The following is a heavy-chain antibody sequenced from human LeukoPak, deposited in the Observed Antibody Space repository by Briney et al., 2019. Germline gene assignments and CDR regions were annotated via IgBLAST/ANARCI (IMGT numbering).Heavy chain of an antibody. J-gene: IGHJ5*02. CDR3: ARDNVVVVAEDWFDP. V-gene: IGHV4-59*12. Sequence: PSETLSLTCTVSGGSISSYYWNWIRQPPGKGLEWIGYIYYSGSTNYNPSLKSRVTMSVDTSKNQFSLKLSSVTAADTAVYYCARDNVVVVAEDWFDPWGQGTLVTVSS. D-gene: IGHD2-15*01. CDR2: IYYSGST. CDR1: GGSISSYY.